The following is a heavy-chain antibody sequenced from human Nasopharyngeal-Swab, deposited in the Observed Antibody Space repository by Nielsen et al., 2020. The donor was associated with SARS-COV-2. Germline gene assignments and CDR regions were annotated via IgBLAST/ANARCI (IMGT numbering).Heavy chain of an antibody. CDR3: VRPEGVATSFKYYFQYGMDV. J-gene: IGHJ6*02. Sequence: GESLKISCKGSGYSFTSYWIDWVRQMPGKGLEWMGIIYPRDSDTRYSPSFQGQVTISADKSISTAYLQLSSLKASDTAMYYCVRPEGVATSFKYYFQYGMDVWGQGTMVTVPS. CDR1: GYSFTSYW. D-gene: IGHD5-12*01. CDR2: IYPRDSDT. V-gene: IGHV5-51*01.